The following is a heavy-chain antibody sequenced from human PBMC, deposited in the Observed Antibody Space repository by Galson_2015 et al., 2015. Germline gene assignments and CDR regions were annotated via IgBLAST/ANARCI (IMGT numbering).Heavy chain of an antibody. CDR2: IRGKAYGGTI. D-gene: IGHD3-10*01. CDR1: GFTFGDYV. J-gene: IGHJ4*02. CDR3: SRHGSETHYRFDY. V-gene: IGHV3-49*03. Sequence: SLRLFCAASGFTFGDYVMTWFRQAPGKGLEWVGFIRGKAYGGTIEYAASVKGRFTISRDDSKSIAYLQMNSLKTEDTAAYFCSRHGSETHYRFDYWGQGTRVTVSS.